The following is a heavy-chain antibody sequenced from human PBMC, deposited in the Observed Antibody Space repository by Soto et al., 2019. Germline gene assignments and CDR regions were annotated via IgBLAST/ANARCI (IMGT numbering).Heavy chain of an antibody. V-gene: IGHV3-64*01. CDR1: GFTFSSYA. D-gene: IGHD5-12*01. Sequence: EVQLVESGGGLVQPGGSLRLSCAASGFTFSSYAMHWVRQAPGKGLEYVSPISSNGGSTYYANSVKGRFTISRDNSNNTLYLQMGSLRGEDMAVYYCARGGRGYEFDYWGQGTLVTVSS. CDR3: ARGGRGYEFDY. J-gene: IGHJ4*02. CDR2: ISSNGGST.